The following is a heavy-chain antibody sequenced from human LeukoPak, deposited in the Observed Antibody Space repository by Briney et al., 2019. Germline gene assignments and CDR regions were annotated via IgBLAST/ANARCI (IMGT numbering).Heavy chain of an antibody. J-gene: IGHJ4*02. V-gene: IGHV4-61*02. CDR3: ARDSYCSRTSCYGRSYYFDY. D-gene: IGHD2-2*01. Sequence: PSQTLSLTCTVSGGSISSGSYYWSWIRQPAGKGLEWIGRIYTSGSTNYNPSLKSRLTISVDTSKNQFSLQLTSVTAADTAVYYCARDSYCSRTSCYGRSYYFDYWGQGTLVTVSS. CDR2: IYTSGST. CDR1: GGSISSGSYY.